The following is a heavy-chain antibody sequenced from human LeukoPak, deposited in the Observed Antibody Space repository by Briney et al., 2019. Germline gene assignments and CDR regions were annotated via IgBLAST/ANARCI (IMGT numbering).Heavy chain of an antibody. CDR2: IFTGGGT. V-gene: IGHV3-53*01. J-gene: IGHJ3*02. CDR1: GFTFSDDN. D-gene: IGHD1/OR15-1a*01. Sequence: GGSQRLCCAASGFTFSDDNMNWVRQAPGKGLEWVSVIFTGGGTYYADSVKGRFTISRDSSKTTVYLQVNSLRAEDTAVYYCARMNNNGFDILGQGTMVTVSS. CDR3: ARMNNNGFDI.